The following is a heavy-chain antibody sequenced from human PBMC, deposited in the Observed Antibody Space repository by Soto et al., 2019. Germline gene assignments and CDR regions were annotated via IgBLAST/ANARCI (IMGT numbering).Heavy chain of an antibody. CDR2: FDPEDGET. CDR1: GYTLTELS. D-gene: IGHD6-6*01. Sequence: ASVKVSCKVSGYTLTELSMHWVRQAPGKGLEWMGGFDPEDGETIYAQKFQGRVTMTEDTSTDTAYMELSSLRSEDTAVYYCATAPPYSSSSWFDPWGQGTLVTVSS. V-gene: IGHV1-24*01. J-gene: IGHJ5*02. CDR3: ATAPPYSSSSWFDP.